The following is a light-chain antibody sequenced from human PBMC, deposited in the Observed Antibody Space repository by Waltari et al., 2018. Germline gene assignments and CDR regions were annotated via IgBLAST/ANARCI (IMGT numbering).Light chain of an antibody. J-gene: IGKJ2*01. CDR3: QQSYTSPYT. V-gene: IGKV1-39*01. CDR1: QNINNS. Sequence: DIQMTQSPSSLSASVGDRVTITCRTSQNINNSLNWYQQKPGKAPKLLIYVASTLQSGVPSRVSGSGSGTDFNLNITCVQPEDFATYYCQQSYTSPYTFGQGTKLEI. CDR2: VAS.